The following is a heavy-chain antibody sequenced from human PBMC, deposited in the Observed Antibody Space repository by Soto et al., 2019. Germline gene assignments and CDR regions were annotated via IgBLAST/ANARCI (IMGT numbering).Heavy chain of an antibody. CDR3: ARDGGTYFDY. D-gene: IGHD3-16*01. V-gene: IGHV3-74*01. CDR1: VFTCSTYW. CDR2: LDNDGTNT. J-gene: IGHJ4*02. Sequence: GSLRLSCAASVFTCSTYWMHWVRQAPGKGLVWVSRLDNDGTNTRYADSVKGRFTVSRDNGKNTVYLQMDSLRAEDTAVYYCARDGGTYFDYWGQGTLVTVSS.